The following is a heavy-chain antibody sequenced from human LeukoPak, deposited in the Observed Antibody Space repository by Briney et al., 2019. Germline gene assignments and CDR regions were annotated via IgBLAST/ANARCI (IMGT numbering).Heavy chain of an antibody. CDR3: AKTDWSGYYKDY. D-gene: IGHD3-3*01. V-gene: IGHV1-18*04. Sequence: ASVKVSCKASGYTFTGYYMHWVRQAPGQGLEWMGWISAYNGNTKYAQKLQGRVTMTTDTSTSTAYMDLRSLRSDDTAVYYCAKTDWSGYYKDYWGQGTLVTVSS. CDR2: ISAYNGNT. CDR1: GYTFTGYY. J-gene: IGHJ4*02.